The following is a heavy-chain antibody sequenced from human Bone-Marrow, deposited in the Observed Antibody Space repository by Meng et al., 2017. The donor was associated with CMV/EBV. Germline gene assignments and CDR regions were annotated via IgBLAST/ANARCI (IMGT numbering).Heavy chain of an antibody. D-gene: IGHD2-21*01. V-gene: IGHV3-30-3*01. CDR3: ATTYCGGDCYSRGLDY. CDR2: ISYDGSNK. CDR1: GFTFSSYA. Sequence: GESLKISCAASGFTFSSYAMHWVRQAPGKGLEWVAVISYDGSNKYYADSVKGRFTISRDNSKNTLYLQMNSLRAEDTAVYYCATTYCGGDCYSRGLDYWGQGTLVTVYS. J-gene: IGHJ4*02.